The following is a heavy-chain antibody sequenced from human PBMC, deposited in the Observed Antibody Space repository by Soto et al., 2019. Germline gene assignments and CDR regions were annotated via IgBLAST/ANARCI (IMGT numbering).Heavy chain of an antibody. V-gene: IGHV3-30*18. D-gene: IGHD6-13*01. CDR2: ISYDGSNK. CDR3: AKVVAATHYYGMDV. Sequence: EGPLRPSCAASGFTFSSYGMHWVRQAPGKGLEWVAVISYDGSNKYYADSLKGRFTISRDNSKNTLYLQMNSLRAEDTAVYYCAKVVAATHYYGMDVWGQGTTVTVSS. CDR1: GFTFSSYG. J-gene: IGHJ6*02.